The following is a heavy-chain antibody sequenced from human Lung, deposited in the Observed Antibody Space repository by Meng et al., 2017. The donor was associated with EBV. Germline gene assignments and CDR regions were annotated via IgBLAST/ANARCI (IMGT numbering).Heavy chain of an antibody. CDR2: INRSGST. Sequence: QEQLQQWGAGLLKPSETLSLTSAVSGGYLSAYYWSWIRQPPGKGLEWIGEINRSGSTNYNPSLKSRLTVSMDTSKNQFSLKLSSVTAADTAVYYCARLYRGGWYLWGRGTLVTVSS. D-gene: IGHD6-19*01. J-gene: IGHJ4*02. CDR1: GGYLSAYY. V-gene: IGHV4-34*02. CDR3: ARLYRGGWYL.